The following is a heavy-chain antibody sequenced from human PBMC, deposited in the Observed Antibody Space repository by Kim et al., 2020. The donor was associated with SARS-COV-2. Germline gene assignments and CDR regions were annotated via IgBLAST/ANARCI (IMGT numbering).Heavy chain of an antibody. CDR3: AKDERRFTVPRHYGMDV. D-gene: IGHD4-4*01. V-gene: IGHV3-30*18. J-gene: IGHJ6*02. Sequence: GGSLRLSCAASGFTFSSYGMHWVRQAPGKGLEWVAVISYDGSNKYYADSVKGRFTISRDNSKNTLYLQMNSLRAEDTAVYYCAKDERRFTVPRHYGMDVWGQGTTVTVSS. CDR2: ISYDGSNK. CDR1: GFTFSSYG.